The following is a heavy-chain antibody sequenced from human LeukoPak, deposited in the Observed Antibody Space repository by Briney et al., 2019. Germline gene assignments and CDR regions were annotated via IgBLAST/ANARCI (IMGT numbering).Heavy chain of an antibody. J-gene: IGHJ5*02. V-gene: IGHV4-39*01. CDR2: IYYSGST. D-gene: IGHD3-3*01. Sequence: NPSETLSLTCTVSGGSISSSYYWGWIRQPPGKGLEWIGSIYYSGSTYYNPSLKSRVTISVDTSKNQFSLKLSSVTAADTAVYYCARRGAIFGVVSEFDPWGQGTLVTVSS. CDR3: ARRGAIFGVVSEFDP. CDR1: GGSISSSYY.